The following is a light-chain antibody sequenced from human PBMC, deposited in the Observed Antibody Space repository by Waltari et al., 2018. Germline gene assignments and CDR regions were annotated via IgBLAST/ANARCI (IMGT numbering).Light chain of an antibody. CDR3: QSYDNSLNGLWV. J-gene: IGLJ3*02. V-gene: IGLV1-40*01. Sequence: QSVLTQPPSVSGAPGQRVTIPCPGSTSTIGANYDFPWSPQLPGTAPKPPIFSNVNRPSGVPDRFSGSKSGSSASLAITGLQAEDEADYYCQSYDNSLNGLWVFGGGTKLTVL. CDR2: SNV. CDR1: TSTIGANYD.